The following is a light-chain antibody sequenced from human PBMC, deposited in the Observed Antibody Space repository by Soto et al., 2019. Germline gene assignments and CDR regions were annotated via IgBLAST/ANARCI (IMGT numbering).Light chain of an antibody. V-gene: IGKV4-1*01. J-gene: IGKJ4*01. CDR3: HQYLSSLAT. CDR2: WAS. CDR1: QSVLYISNQKNY. Sequence: DIVMTQSPDSLAVSLGERATINCKSSQSVLYISNQKNYLAWYQQKPGQPPKLLISWASTRESGVPDRFSGSGSGTHFTLTISSLHAEDVAVYYCHQYLSSLATFGGGTKVEI.